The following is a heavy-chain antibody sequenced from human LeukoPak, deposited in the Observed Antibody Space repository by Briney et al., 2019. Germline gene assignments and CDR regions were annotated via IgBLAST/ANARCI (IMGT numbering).Heavy chain of an antibody. D-gene: IGHD6-13*01. J-gene: IGHJ5*02. CDR2: FDPEDGET. CDR1: GYTLTELS. Sequence: ASVKVSCKVSGYTLTELSMHWVRQAPGKGLEWMGGFDPEDGETIYAQKFQGRVTITADESTSTAYMELSSLRSEDTAVYYCARGGYSSSWSRRFDPWGQGTLVTVSS. CDR3: ARGGYSSSWSRRFDP. V-gene: IGHV1-24*01.